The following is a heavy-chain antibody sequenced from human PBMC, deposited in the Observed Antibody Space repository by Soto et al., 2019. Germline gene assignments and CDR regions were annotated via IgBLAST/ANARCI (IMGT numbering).Heavy chain of an antibody. J-gene: IGHJ6*03. CDR3: ARDSIVVVPAAKSPFWYYYYYMDV. Sequence: GGSLRLSCAASGFTFSSYWMSWVRQAPGKGLEWVANIKQDGSEKYYVDSVKGGFTISRDNAKISLYLQMNSLRAEDTAVYYCARDSIVVVPAAKSPFWYYYYYMDVWGKGTTVTVSS. CDR2: IKQDGSEK. CDR1: GFTFSSYW. V-gene: IGHV3-7*01. D-gene: IGHD2-2*01.